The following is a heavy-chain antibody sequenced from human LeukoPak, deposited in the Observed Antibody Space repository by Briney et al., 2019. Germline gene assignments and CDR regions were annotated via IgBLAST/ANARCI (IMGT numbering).Heavy chain of an antibody. V-gene: IGHV3-23*01. Sequence: RGSLRLSCAASGFTFSSYAMSWVRQAPGKGLEWVSAISGSGGSTYYADSVKGRFTISRDNSKNTLYLQMNSLRAEDTAVYYCAKAPTYYYDSSGYYPDYWGQGTLVTVSS. D-gene: IGHD3-22*01. CDR2: ISGSGGST. CDR3: AKAPTYYYDSSGYYPDY. CDR1: GFTFSSYA. J-gene: IGHJ4*02.